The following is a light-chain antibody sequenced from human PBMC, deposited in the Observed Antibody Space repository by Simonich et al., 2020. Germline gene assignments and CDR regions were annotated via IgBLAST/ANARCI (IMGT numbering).Light chain of an antibody. CDR2: WAS. V-gene: IGKV4-1*01. CDR3: QQYYNTPLT. CDR1: QSVLYSSNNKNY. J-gene: IGKJ4*01. Sequence: DIVMTQSPDSLAVSLGERATINCKSSQSVLYSSNNKNYLAWYQQKPGQPPKLLIYWASTRKSGVPVLFSGSGSGTDFTLTISSLQAEDVAVYYCQQYYNTPLTFGGGTKVEIK.